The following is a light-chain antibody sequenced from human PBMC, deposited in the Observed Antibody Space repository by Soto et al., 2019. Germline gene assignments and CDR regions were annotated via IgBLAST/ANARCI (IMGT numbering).Light chain of an antibody. CDR2: RVS. J-gene: IGKJ4*01. V-gene: IGKV3-20*01. CDR3: QQYGNLPLT. Sequence: EIVLTQSPGTLSLSPGERATLSCRASQSVSSSYLAWYQRKPGRAPRLLIYRVSSRATGVPDRFSGSGSGTDYTLTISRLEPEDFAVYYCQQYGNLPLTFGGGTKVDIK. CDR1: QSVSSSY.